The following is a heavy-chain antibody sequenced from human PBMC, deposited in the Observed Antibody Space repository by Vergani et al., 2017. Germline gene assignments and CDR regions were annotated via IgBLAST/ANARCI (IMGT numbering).Heavy chain of an antibody. CDR3: AKVCGSTSCPYGGGACDV. Sequence: QLLESGGGLIPPGGFLRLSCAASGFTFNSYALTWVRQAPGKGLEWVSGINNNGGSTYYADSVKGRFTISRDNSKNTLYLQMTDLRAEDTATYYCAKVCGSTSCPYGGGACDVWVHGTMVTVSS. CDR2: INNNGGST. D-gene: IGHD2-2*01. V-gene: IGHV3-23*01. J-gene: IGHJ3*01. CDR1: GFTFNSYA.